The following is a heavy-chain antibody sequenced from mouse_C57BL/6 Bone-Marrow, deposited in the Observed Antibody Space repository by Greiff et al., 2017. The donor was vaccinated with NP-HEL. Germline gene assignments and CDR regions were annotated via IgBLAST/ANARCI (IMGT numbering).Heavy chain of an antibody. CDR1: GYTFTGYW. CDR2: ILPGSGST. J-gene: IGHJ3*01. CDR3: ARREPCWFAY. V-gene: IGHV1-9*01. Sequence: QVQLQQSGAELMKPGASVKLSCKATGYTFTGYWIEWVKQRPGHGLEWIGEILPGSGSTNYYEKFKGKATFTADTSSNTAYMQLSSLTTEDSAIYYCARREPCWFAYWGQGTLVTVSA.